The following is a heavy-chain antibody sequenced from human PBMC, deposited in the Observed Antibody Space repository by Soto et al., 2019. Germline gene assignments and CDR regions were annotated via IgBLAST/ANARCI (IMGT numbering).Heavy chain of an antibody. CDR1: GGTFSSYA. D-gene: IGHD2-15*01. CDR2: IIPIFGTA. J-gene: IGHJ2*01. V-gene: IGHV1-69*12. CDR3: ARVVTVVKSFHYWYFDL. Sequence: QVQLVQYAAEVKKPGTSVKVSCKASGGTFSSYAISWVRQAPGQGLEWMGGIIPIFGTANYAQKFQGRVTITADESTSTAYMELSSLRSEDTAVYYCARVVTVVKSFHYWYFDLWGRGTLVTVSS.